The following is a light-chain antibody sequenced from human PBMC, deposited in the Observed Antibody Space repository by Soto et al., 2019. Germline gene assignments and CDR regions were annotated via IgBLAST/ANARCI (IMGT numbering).Light chain of an antibody. CDR2: RNN. J-gene: IGLJ2*01. CDR1: SSNIGNNY. Sequence: QAVLTQPPSASGPPGQRVPISCSGTSSNIGNNYVCWYQHLPGTAPKLLIYRNNQRPSGVPDRFSGSKSGTSASLAISGLRSDDEADYYCAAWDDSLSGVVFGGGTKLTVL. CDR3: AAWDDSLSGVV. V-gene: IGLV1-47*01.